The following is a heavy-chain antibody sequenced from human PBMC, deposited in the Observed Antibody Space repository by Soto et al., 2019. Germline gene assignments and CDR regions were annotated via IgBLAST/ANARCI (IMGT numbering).Heavy chain of an antibody. CDR2: INAGNGNT. Sequence: ASVQVSCKPSGYAFRDYAMHGGRQAPGQRLEWMGWINAGNGNTKYSQKFHGRVTIARDTSASTVYMELSSLRSEDTAVYYCARASLDYTSWASDYWGQGTLVTVSS. D-gene: IGHD2-2*01. J-gene: IGHJ4*02. CDR3: ARASLDYTSWASDY. V-gene: IGHV1-3*01. CDR1: GYAFRDYA.